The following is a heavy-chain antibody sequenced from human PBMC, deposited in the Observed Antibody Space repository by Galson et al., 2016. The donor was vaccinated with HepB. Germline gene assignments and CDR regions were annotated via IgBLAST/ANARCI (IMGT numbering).Heavy chain of an antibody. CDR3: ARGGLEPVDY. CDR2: INPDASTI. J-gene: IGHJ4*02. V-gene: IGHV3-74*01. D-gene: IGHD1-1*01. CDR1: GFTLSVYW. Sequence: SLRLSCAASGFTLSVYWMHWVRQAPGRGLDWVSRINPDASTINYADSVRGRFTISRDNAKSTLYLQMNNLRVEDTAVYYCARGGLEPVDYWGQGTLVTVSS.